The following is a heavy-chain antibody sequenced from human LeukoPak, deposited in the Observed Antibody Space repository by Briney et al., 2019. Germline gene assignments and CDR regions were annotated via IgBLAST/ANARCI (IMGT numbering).Heavy chain of an antibody. V-gene: IGHV4-39*01. CDR3: ARRSLREAYNRFDP. CDR2: MSHSGSA. D-gene: IGHD3-10*01. J-gene: IGHJ5*02. Sequence: SETLSLTCTVSGGSVTTSSYYWGWIRQPPGKGLEWIGSMSHSGSAFYNPSLKSRVSISVDTSKNQFSLRVTSVTAADTALYYCARRSLREAYNRFDPLGQGTLVTVSS. CDR1: GGSVTTSSYY.